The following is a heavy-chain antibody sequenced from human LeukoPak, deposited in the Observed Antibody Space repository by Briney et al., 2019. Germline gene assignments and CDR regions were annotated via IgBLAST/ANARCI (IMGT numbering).Heavy chain of an antibody. V-gene: IGHV3-13*01. CDR2: IGISDDT. J-gene: IGHJ4*02. D-gene: IGHD6-19*01. CDR1: VFTLRSYD. Sequence: PGGSLRLSCAASVFTLRSYDIHWVRQVTGKGLEWFSAIGISDDTYYQGSVKGRFTISRENAKNSLYLQMNSLTAGDTAVYYCARGGIQVSGIDEIDYWGQGTLVTVSS. CDR3: ARGGIQVSGIDEIDY.